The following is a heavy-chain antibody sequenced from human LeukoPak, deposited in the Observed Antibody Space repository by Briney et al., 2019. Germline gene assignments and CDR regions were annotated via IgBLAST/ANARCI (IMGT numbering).Heavy chain of an antibody. Sequence: ASVKVSCKASGYSFTGYYMHLVRQAPGPGMEWMGWVYPKRGATNYAQKLRGRVTMSRDTSINTDYMDVTRLRPGDTAMYYCARRGIPVAGTAYFDLWGRGTLVTVSS. CDR2: VYPKRGAT. CDR1: GYSFTGYY. D-gene: IGHD6-19*01. CDR3: ARRGIPVAGTAYFDL. J-gene: IGHJ2*01. V-gene: IGHV1-2*02.